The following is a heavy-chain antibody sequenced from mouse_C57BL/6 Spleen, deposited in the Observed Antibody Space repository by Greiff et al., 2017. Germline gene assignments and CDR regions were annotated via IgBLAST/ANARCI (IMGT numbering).Heavy chain of an antibody. J-gene: IGHJ3*01. Sequence: EVHLVESEGGLVQPGSSMKLSCTASGFTFSDYYMAWVRQVPEKGLEWVANINYDGSSTYYLDSLKSRFIISRDNAKNILYLQMSSLKSEDTATYYCARGYGYDEGAWFAYWGQGTLVTVSA. D-gene: IGHD2-2*01. CDR3: ARGYGYDEGAWFAY. CDR1: GFTFSDYY. V-gene: IGHV5-16*01. CDR2: INYDGSST.